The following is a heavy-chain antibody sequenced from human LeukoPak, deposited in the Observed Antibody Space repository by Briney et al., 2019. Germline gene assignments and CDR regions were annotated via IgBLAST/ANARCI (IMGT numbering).Heavy chain of an antibody. CDR1: GFTFDDYA. CDR2: ISWNSGSI. V-gene: IGHV3-9*01. CDR3: AKACGRVVPAAIRD. Sequence: GGSLRLSCAASGFTFDDYAMHWVRQAPGKGLEWVSGISWNSGSIGYADSVKGRFTISRDNAKNSLYLQMNSLRAEDTALYYCAKACGRVVPAAIRDWGQGTLVNVSS. D-gene: IGHD2-2*02. J-gene: IGHJ4*02.